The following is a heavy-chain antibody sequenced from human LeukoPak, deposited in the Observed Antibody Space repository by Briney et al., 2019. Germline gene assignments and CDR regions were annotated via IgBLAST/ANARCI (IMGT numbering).Heavy chain of an antibody. CDR2: INHSENT. CDR1: GGSFSGYY. CDR3: ARDEVVTGTTPSFDY. J-gene: IGHJ4*02. Sequence: PSETLSLTCAVYGGSFSGYYWSWIRQPPGKGLEWIGEINHSENTNYNPSLKSRVTISVDTSKNQFSLKLSSVTAADTAVYYCARDEVVTGTTPSFDYWGQGTLVTVSS. V-gene: IGHV4-34*01. D-gene: IGHD1-20*01.